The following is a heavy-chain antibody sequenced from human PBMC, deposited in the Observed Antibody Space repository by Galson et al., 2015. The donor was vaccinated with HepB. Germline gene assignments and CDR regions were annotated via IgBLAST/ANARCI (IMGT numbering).Heavy chain of an antibody. D-gene: IGHD4-11*01. CDR1: GFTFSNAW. CDR2: IKSKTDGGTT. CDR3: ARCYNNYGVD. Sequence: SLRLSCAASGFTFSNAWMSWVRQAPGKGLEWVGRIKSKTDGGTTDYAAPVKGRFTISRDDSKNTLYLQMNSLRAEDTALYYCARCYNNYGVDWGRGALVTVSS. V-gene: IGHV3-15*01. J-gene: IGHJ4*02.